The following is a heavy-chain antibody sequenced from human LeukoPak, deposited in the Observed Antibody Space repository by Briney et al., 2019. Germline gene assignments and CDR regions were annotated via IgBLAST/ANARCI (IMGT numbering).Heavy chain of an antibody. CDR2: IYHSEST. D-gene: IGHD3-16*01. J-gene: IGHJ4*02. CDR1: GGSISSSY. Sequence: SETLSLTCTVSGGSISSSYCSWIRQPPGKGLEWIGYIYHSESTNYNPSLRSRVTISVDTSKNQFSLKLSSVTAADTAVYYCAGGEGYYFDYWGQGTLVTVSS. CDR3: AGGEGYYFDY. V-gene: IGHV4-59*12.